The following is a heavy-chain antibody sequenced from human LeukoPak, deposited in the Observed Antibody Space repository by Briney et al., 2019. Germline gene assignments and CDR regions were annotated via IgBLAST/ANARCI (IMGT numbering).Heavy chain of an antibody. J-gene: IGHJ4*02. CDR2: ISWNSGSI. CDR1: GFTFDDYA. D-gene: IGHD6-19*01. Sequence: GGSLRLSCAASGFTFDDYAMRWVRHARGEGVEGVSGISWNSGSIGYADSVKGRFTISRDNAKNSLYLQMNSLRAEDTALYYCAKAQTGYSSGWYYFDYWGQGTLVTVSS. CDR3: AKAQTGYSSGWYYFDY. V-gene: IGHV3-9*01.